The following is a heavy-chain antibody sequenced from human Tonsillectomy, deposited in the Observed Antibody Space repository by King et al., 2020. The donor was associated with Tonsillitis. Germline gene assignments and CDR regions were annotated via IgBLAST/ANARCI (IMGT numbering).Heavy chain of an antibody. J-gene: IGHJ3*02. CDR2: ISAYNGNT. D-gene: IGHD3-16*02. CDR1: GYTFTSYG. V-gene: IGHV1-18*01. Sequence: VQLVESGAEVKKPGASVKVSCKASGYTFTSYGISWVRQAPGQGLEWMGGISAYNGNTNYAQKPQGKVTITTDTSTGTAYMELRSLRSDDTAVYYCARDRGLIMITFGGVIVSGGIAFDIWGQGTMVTVSS. CDR3: ARDRGLIMITFGGVIVSGGIAFDI.